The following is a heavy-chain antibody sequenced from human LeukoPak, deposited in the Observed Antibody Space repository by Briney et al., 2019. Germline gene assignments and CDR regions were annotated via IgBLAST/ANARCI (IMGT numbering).Heavy chain of an antibody. CDR1: GGTFSTYA. CDR3: VRDYDTSGPQKNYFDF. CDR2: IIPVFDTS. V-gene: IGHV1-69*06. D-gene: IGHD3-22*01. Sequence: SVKVSCKASGGTFSTYAISWVRQAPGQGLEWMGRIIPVFDTSHYAERFQDRVTFSVDKSTSTAYMELTSLNSGGTAVYYCVRDYDTSGPQKNYFDFWGQGTLVTVSS. J-gene: IGHJ4*02.